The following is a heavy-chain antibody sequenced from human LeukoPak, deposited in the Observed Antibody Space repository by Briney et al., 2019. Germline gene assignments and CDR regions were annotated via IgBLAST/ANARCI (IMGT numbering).Heavy chain of an antibody. V-gene: IGHV1-24*01. D-gene: IGHD3-16*02. J-gene: IGHJ4*02. CDR3: ATVGGSVTFGGVIVFDY. CDR2: FDPEDGET. CDR1: GYTLTELS. Sequence: ASVKVSCEVSGYTLTELSMHWVRQAPGKGLEWMGGFDPEDGETIYAQKFQGRVTMTEDTSTDTAYMELSSLRSEDTAVYYCATVGGSVTFGGVIVFDYWGQGTLVTVSS.